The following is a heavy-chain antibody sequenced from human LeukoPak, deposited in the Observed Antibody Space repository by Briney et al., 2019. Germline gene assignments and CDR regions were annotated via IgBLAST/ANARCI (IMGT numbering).Heavy chain of an antibody. CDR1: GGSISSYY. V-gene: IGHV4-59*01. CDR3: ARLGYSGYDYIGY. D-gene: IGHD5-12*01. J-gene: IGHJ4*02. CDR2: IYYSGST. Sequence: SETLSLTCTVSGGSISSYYWSWIRQPPGKGLEWIGYIYYSGSTNYNPSLKSRVTISVDTSKNQFSLKLSSVTAADTAVYYCARLGYSGYDYIGYWGQGTLVTVSS.